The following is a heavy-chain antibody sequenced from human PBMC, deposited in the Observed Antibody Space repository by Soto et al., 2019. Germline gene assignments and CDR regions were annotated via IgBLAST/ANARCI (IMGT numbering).Heavy chain of an antibody. V-gene: IGHV3-23*01. Sequence: EVQLLESGGGIVQPGGPLRLSCVASGFTFSNYDMSWVRQAPGKGLDWVSTISGSGDRTYYADSVKGRFTISRDNSRNTVYLQMNSMRVEDTAVYYCANRTYYAKSGYTFEYFDFWCQGNLVTVSS. CDR2: ISGSGDRT. CDR1: GFTFSNYD. CDR3: ANRTYYAKSGYTFEYFDF. D-gene: IGHD3-22*01. J-gene: IGHJ4*02.